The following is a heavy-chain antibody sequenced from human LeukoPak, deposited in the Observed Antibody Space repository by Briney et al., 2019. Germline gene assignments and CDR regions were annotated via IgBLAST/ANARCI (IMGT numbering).Heavy chain of an antibody. CDR3: ARVSYYGSGSYPRERFFDY. Sequence: SETLSLTCTVSGSSISSYYWSWIRQPPGKGLEWIGYIYYSGSTNYNPSLKSRVTISVDTSKNQFSLKLSSVTAADTAVYYCARVSYYGSGSYPRERFFDYWGQGTLVTVSS. CDR2: IYYSGST. J-gene: IGHJ4*02. D-gene: IGHD3-10*01. V-gene: IGHV4-59*01. CDR1: GSSISSYY.